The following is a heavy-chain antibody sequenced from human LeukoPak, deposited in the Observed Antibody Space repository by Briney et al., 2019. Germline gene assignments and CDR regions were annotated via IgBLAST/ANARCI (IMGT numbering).Heavy chain of an antibody. D-gene: IGHD3-22*01. CDR1: GGSFSGYY. Sequence: PSETLSLTCAVYGGSFSGYYWSWIRQPPGKGLEWIGEINHSGSTNYNPSLKSRVTISVDTSKNQFSLKLSSVTAADTAVYYCARRYLAITMIVVVITPRFGPWGQGTLVTVSS. J-gene: IGHJ5*02. CDR2: INHSGST. CDR3: ARRYLAITMIVVVITPRFGP. V-gene: IGHV4-34*01.